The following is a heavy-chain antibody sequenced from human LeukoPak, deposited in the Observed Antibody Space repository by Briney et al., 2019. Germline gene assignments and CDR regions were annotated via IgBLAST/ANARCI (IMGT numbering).Heavy chain of an antibody. V-gene: IGHV3-33*01. D-gene: IGHD3-22*01. CDR3: ARVGDSSGYYPLFDY. CDR1: GFTFSSYG. J-gene: IGHJ4*02. CDR2: IWYDGSNK. Sequence: PGGSLRLSCAASGFTFSSYGMHWVRQAPGKGLEWVAVIWYDGSNKYYADSVKGRFTISRDNSKNTLYLQMNSLRAEDTAVYYCARVGDSSGYYPLFDYWGQGTLVTVSS.